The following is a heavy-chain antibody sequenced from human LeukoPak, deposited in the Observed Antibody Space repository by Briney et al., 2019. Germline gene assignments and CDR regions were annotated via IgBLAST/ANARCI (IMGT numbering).Heavy chain of an antibody. J-gene: IGHJ3*02. CDR3: AKEERDGAFDI. V-gene: IGHV3-30-3*01. D-gene: IGHD1-26*01. Sequence: GGSLRLSCAASGFTFSSYAMHWVRQAPGKGLEWVAVISYDGSNKYYADSVKGRFTISRDNSKNTLYLQMNSLRAEDTAVYYCAKEERDGAFDIWGQGTMVTVSS. CDR1: GFTFSSYA. CDR2: ISYDGSNK.